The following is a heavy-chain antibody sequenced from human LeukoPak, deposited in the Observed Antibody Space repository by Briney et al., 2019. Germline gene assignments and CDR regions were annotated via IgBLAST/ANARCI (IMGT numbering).Heavy chain of an antibody. V-gene: IGHV4-39*07. D-gene: IGHD3-22*01. CDR3: ARDRYYYDSSGYYLFDY. CDR2: IYYSGST. Sequence: SETLSLTCTVSGGSISSSSYYWGWIRQPPGKGLEWIGSIYYSGSTYYNPSLKSRVTISVDTSKNQFSLKLSSVTAADTAVYYCARDRYYYDSSGYYLFDYWGQGTLVTVSS. J-gene: IGHJ4*02. CDR1: GGSISSSSYY.